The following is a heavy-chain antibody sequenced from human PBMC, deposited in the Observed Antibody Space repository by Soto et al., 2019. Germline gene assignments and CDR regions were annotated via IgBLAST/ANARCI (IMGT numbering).Heavy chain of an antibody. CDR2: VSATAGTT. J-gene: IGHJ4*02. CDR1: GFTLSSYS. V-gene: IGHV3-23*01. CDR3: AKDRLAGGFDY. D-gene: IGHD3-16*01. Sequence: GGSLRLSCEASGFTLSSYSMNWARQAPGKGLEWVSLVSATAGTTYYTDSVKGRFTISRDNSRNTVYLQMNSLRADDTAVYYCAKDRLAGGFDYWGQGTLVTVSS.